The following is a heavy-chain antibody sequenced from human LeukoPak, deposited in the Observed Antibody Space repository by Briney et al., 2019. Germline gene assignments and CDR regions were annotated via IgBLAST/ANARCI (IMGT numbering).Heavy chain of an antibody. CDR1: GGSISGYH. CDR3: ARVPRSYYYYYYMDV. V-gene: IGHV4-59*01. Sequence: PSETLSLTCNVSGGSISGYHWSWIWQPPGKGLEWLGYIYYSGSSNYNPSLKSRVTMSADTSKNQFSLKLSSVTAADTAVYYCARVPRSYYYYYYMDVWGKGTTVTVSS. J-gene: IGHJ6*03. CDR2: IYYSGSS.